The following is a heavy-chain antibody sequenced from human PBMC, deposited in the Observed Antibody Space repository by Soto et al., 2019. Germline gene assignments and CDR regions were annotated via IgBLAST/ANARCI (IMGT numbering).Heavy chain of an antibody. D-gene: IGHD1-26*01. V-gene: IGHV1-18*01. J-gene: IGHJ4*02. CDR3: ARGDPDYFDY. CDR1: GYTYTSCG. CDR2: ISAYNGNT. Sequence: APVKLSCKASGYTYTSCGISWLRQAPGQGLEWMGWISAYNGNTNYAQKLQGRVTMTTDTSTSTAYMELRSLRSDDTAVYYCARGDPDYFDYWGQGTLVTVSS.